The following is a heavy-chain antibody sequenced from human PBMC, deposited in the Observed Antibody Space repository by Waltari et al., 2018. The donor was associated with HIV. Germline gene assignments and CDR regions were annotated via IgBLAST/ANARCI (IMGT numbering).Heavy chain of an antibody. CDR2: IRYDGSKK. Sequence: QVQLVESGGVVVQPGGSLRISSAAPGFPFSTYVPQGVRQAPGKGLAWVTFIRYDGSKKHYADSVKGRFTISRDKSDNTLYLEMNSLRTEDTAVYYCATNIVVAATGTFDYCGQGTRVIVTA. CDR3: ATNIVVAATGTFDY. V-gene: IGHV3-30*02. J-gene: IGHJ4*02. D-gene: IGHD2-15*01. CDR1: GFPFSTYV.